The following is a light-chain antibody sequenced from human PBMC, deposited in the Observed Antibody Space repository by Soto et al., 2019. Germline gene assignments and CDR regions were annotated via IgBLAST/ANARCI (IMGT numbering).Light chain of an antibody. V-gene: IGLV1-44*01. J-gene: IGLJ1*01. CDR1: SSNIGSNT. CDR3: PAWDDSLNGYV. Sequence: QSVLTQPPSASGTPGQRVTISCSGSSSNIGSNTVNWYQQLPGTAPKLLIHANNQRPSGVPDRFSGSRSGTSASLAISWLPSEEADYYCPAWDDSLNGYVLGTGTKLTVL. CDR2: ANN.